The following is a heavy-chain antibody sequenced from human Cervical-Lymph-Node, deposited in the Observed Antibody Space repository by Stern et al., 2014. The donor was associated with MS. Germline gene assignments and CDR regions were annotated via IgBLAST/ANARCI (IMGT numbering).Heavy chain of an antibody. J-gene: IGHJ6*01. CDR3: TSNPRPNLGWVDV. D-gene: IGHD6-6*01. V-gene: IGHV3-15*01. CDR2: IKSKMDGGAT. Sequence: EVQLVESGGGLVKPGGSLRLSCAVSGLSFSDAWMSWVRQAPGKGLEWVGRIKSKMDGGATGYAAPVKGRFTISRDDSENKVYLQMNSLKTEDTGVYYCTSNPRPNLGWVDVWGQGTTVIVSS. CDR1: GLSFSDAW.